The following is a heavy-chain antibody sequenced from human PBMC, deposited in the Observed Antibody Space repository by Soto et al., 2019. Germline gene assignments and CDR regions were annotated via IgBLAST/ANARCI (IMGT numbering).Heavy chain of an antibody. CDR2: INAGNGNT. J-gene: IGHJ3*02. Sequence: QVQLVQSGAEVKKPGASVKVSCKASGYTFTSYAMHWVRQAPGQRLEWMGWINAGNGNTKYSQKFQGRVTITRDTSASTAYMELSSLRSEDTAVYYCARDTIVSVAFDIWGQGTMVTVSS. D-gene: IGHD1-26*01. V-gene: IGHV1-3*01. CDR1: GYTFTSYA. CDR3: ARDTIVSVAFDI.